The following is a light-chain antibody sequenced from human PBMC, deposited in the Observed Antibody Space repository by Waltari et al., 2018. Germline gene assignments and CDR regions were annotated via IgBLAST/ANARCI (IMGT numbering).Light chain of an antibody. CDR3: SAWDDNLNGPV. V-gene: IGLV1-36*01. J-gene: IGLJ3*02. CDR1: SSNIGNNA. Sequence: QSVLTQAPSVSGAPRQRVTISCSGSSSNIGNNAVNWYQQLPGKAPKLLIYSDDVPPSRVSARFSPSKSGTSASLAISGLQSEDEADYYCSAWDDNLNGPVFGGGTKLTVL. CDR2: SDD.